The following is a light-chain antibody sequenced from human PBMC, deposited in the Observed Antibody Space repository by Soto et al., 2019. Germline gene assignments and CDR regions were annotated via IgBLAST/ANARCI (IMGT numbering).Light chain of an antibody. J-gene: IGLJ3*02. CDR1: SSNIGTNT. CDR2: SSN. Sequence: SALTKPPSASGTPGQRVTISCSGSSSNIGTNTVNWYQQFPRSAPKLLMYSSNQRPSGVPDRFSGSKSGTSASLAISGLQSEDEADYYCAAWDGSLNVVLFGGGTKLTVL. V-gene: IGLV1-44*01. CDR3: AAWDGSLNVVL.